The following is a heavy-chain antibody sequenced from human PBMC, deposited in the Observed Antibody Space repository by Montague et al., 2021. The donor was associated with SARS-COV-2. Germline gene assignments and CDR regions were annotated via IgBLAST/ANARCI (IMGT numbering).Heavy chain of an antibody. CDR1: GFSLSTSGMC. Sequence: VKPTQTLTLTCTFSGFSLSTSGMCVSWIRQPPGKALEWLARIDWDDDKYYSTSLKTRITISKDTSKNQVVLTMTNMDPVDTATYYCARVAAGIVAYDSWGQGTLVTVSS. D-gene: IGHD5-12*01. V-gene: IGHV2-70*11. CDR3: ARVAAGIVAYDS. J-gene: IGHJ5*01. CDR2: IDWDDDK.